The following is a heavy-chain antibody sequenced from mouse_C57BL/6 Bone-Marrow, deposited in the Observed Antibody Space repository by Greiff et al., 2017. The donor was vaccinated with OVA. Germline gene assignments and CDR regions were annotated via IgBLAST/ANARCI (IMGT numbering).Heavy chain of an antibody. CDR1: GFSLTSYA. J-gene: IGHJ2*01. CDR2: IWTGGGT. D-gene: IGHD1-1*01. Sequence: VQRVESGPGLVAPSQSLSITCTVSGFSLTSYAISWVRQPPGTGLEWLGVIWTGGGTNYNSALKSRLGISKDNSKSQVFLKMNSLQTDDTARYYCARIYYYGSSYYFDYWGQGTTLTVSS. CDR3: ARIYYYGSSYYFDY. V-gene: IGHV2-9-1*01.